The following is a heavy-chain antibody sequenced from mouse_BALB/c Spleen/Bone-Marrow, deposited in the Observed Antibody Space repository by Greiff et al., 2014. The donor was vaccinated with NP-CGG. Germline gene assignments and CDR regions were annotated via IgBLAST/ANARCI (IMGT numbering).Heavy chain of an antibody. J-gene: IGHJ4*01. Sequence: QVQLKEPGAELARPGASVKLSCKASGHTFTSYWMQWVKLRPGQGLQWIGAIYPGGGGTRYNQKFRCKATVTADKSSNTGYMQLNRLTSEDSAVYFCASPYGNYDAMDYWGQGTPVTVSS. D-gene: IGHD1-1*01. CDR1: GHTFTSYW. CDR3: ASPYGNYDAMDY. V-gene: IGHV1-87*01. CDR2: IYPGGGGT.